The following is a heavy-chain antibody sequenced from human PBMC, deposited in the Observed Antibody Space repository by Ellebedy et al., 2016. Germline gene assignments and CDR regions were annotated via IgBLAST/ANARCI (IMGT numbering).Heavy chain of an antibody. CDR2: INHSGST. J-gene: IGHJ6*02. CDR3: ARDRGGTAMVPWYYYGMDV. CDR1: GGSFSGYF. Sequence: SETLSLTCAVYGGSFSGYFWSWIRQPPGKGLEWIGEINHSGSTNYNPSLKSRVTISVDTSKNQFSLKLSSVTAADTAVYYCARDRGGTAMVPWYYYGMDVWGQGTTVTVSS. V-gene: IGHV4-34*01. D-gene: IGHD5-18*01.